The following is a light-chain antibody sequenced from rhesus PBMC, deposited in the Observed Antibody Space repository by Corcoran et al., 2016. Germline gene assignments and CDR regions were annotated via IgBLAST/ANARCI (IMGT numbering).Light chain of an antibody. CDR1: ENVNNY. CDR3: QHGYGTPLT. CDR2: KAS. V-gene: IGKV1-74*01. J-gene: IGKJ4*01. Sequence: DIQMTQSPSSLSASVGDRVTITCRASENVNNYLNRYQQKPGKAPKLLIYKASTLQSGVPSRFSGSGSGTDYTFTISSLQAEDVATYYCQHGYGTPLTFGGGTKVELK.